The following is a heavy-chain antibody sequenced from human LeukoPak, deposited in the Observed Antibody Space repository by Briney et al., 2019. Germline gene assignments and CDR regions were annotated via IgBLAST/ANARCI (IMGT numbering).Heavy chain of an antibody. D-gene: IGHD7-27*01. CDR1: GYTFTSHW. Sequence: GSVKVSLKTFGYTFTSHWMHWVRQAPGQGLEWMGIINPDYGTTLYAQKFLGRITVTRDTSSSTVYMELNSLTSEDTALYYCARDHSTADTSAWWLDPWGQGTLVTVSS. V-gene: IGHV1-46*01. CDR2: INPDYGTT. CDR3: ARDHSTADTSAWWLDP. J-gene: IGHJ5*02.